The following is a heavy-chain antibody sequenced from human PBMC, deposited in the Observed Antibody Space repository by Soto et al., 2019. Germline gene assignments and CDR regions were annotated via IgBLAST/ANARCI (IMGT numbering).Heavy chain of an antibody. D-gene: IGHD6-13*01. CDR2: IFSDNER. J-gene: IGHJ6*02. CDR3: GRVNTDSQQFYYGMDV. CDR1: GFSLTTGRMG. V-gene: IGHV2-26*01. Sequence: QVTLKESGPVLVKPTETLTLTCTVSGFSLTTGRMGVSWIRQSPGNALEWLAHIFSDNERSYSTSLQGRLTITKDSTGSQVVLSMTHMDPVDAGTSYCGRVNTDSQQFYYGMDVWGQGTTVTVSS.